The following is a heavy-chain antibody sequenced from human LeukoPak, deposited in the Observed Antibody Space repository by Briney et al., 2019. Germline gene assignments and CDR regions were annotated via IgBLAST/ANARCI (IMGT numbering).Heavy chain of an antibody. CDR2: ITSSSDSK. CDR1: GFTFSTYS. J-gene: IGHJ4*02. V-gene: IGHV3-21*04. Sequence: GGSLRLSCAASGFTFSTYSMNWVRQAPGKGLEWVSSITSSSDSKYYADSIKGRFTIPRDNARNSLHLQMTSLRADDTAIYYCAREIMGGTFDYWGQGALVSVSS. D-gene: IGHD1-26*01. CDR3: AREIMGGTFDY.